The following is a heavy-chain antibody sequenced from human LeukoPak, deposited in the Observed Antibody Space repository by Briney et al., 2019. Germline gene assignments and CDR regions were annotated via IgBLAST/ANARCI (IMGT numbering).Heavy chain of an antibody. V-gene: IGHV4-39*07. CDR3: ARRKAYYYGSGSYFPFDY. CDR1: GGSISSSSYY. D-gene: IGHD3-10*01. CDR2: IYYSGST. Sequence: SETLSLTCTVSGGSISSSSYYWGWIRQPPGKGLEWLLSIYYSGSTYYNPSLKSLVTISVDTSKNQFSLKRSSVTAADTAVYYCARRKAYYYGSGSYFPFDYWGQGTLVTVSS. J-gene: IGHJ4*02.